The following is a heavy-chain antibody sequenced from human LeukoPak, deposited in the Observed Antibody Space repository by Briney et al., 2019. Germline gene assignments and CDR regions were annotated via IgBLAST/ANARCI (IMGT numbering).Heavy chain of an antibody. CDR2: IIVGSGRT. CDR3: AAELYSGTYGRCCSFAF. V-gene: IGHV1-58*02. CDR1: GFTVTNSA. J-gene: IGHJ4*02. D-gene: IGHD1-26*01. Sequence: SVKVSCKASGFTVTNSAIQWVRQARGQRLEWIGWIIVGSGRTLYAQNLPERLTITWAMSTNTAYVTLSSLRSEDTAVYYCAAELYSGTYGRCCSFAFWGQGTPVTVSS.